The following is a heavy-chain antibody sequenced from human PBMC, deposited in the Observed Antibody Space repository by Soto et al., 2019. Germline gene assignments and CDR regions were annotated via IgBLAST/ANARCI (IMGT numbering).Heavy chain of an antibody. Sequence: ALVKGSCKASGGAFSSYAISWVRQAPGQGLEWMGGIIPIFGTANYAQKFQGRVTMTTDTSTSTAYMELRSLRSDDTAVYYCARDTMDVWGQGTTVTVSS. CDR2: IIPIFGTA. CDR3: ARDTMDV. V-gene: IGHV1-69*05. J-gene: IGHJ6*02. CDR1: GGAFSSYA.